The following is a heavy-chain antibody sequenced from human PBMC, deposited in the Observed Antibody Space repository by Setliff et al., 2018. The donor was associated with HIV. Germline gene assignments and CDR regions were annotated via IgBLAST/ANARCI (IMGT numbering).Heavy chain of an antibody. Sequence: GASVKVSCKASGGTFSSYAISWVRQAPGQGLEWMGGIIPIFGTANYAQKFQGRVTITADESTSTAYVELSSLRSEDTAVYYCARCGRDGYNLNYWGQGTLVTVSS. CDR3: ARCGRDGYNLNY. D-gene: IGHD5-12*01. J-gene: IGHJ4*02. CDR1: GGTFSSYA. CDR2: IIPIFGTA. V-gene: IGHV1-69*13.